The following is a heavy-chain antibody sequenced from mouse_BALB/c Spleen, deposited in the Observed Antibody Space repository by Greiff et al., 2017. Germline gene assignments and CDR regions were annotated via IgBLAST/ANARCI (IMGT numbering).Heavy chain of an antibody. J-gene: IGHJ4*01. V-gene: IGHV1S56*01. CDR2: IYPGNVNT. D-gene: IGHD1-1*02. CDR3: ARWGGKRGPYAMDY. Sequence: QVHVKQSGPELVKPGASVRISCKASGYTFTSYYIHWVKQRPGQGLEWIGWIYPGNVNTKYNEKFKGKATLTADKSSSTAYMQLSSLTSEDSAVYFCARWGGKRGPYAMDYWGQGTSVTVSS. CDR1: GYTFTSYY.